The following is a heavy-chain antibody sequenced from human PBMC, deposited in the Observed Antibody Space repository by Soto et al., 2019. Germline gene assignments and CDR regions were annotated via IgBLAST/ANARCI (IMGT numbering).Heavy chain of an antibody. J-gene: IGHJ6*02. CDR3: ARDCGGDCYRDYYYYYGMDV. D-gene: IGHD2-21*02. V-gene: IGHV3-48*02. CDR2: ISSSSSTI. Sequence: PGKGLEWVSYISSSSSTIYYADSVKGRFTISRDNAKNSLYLQMNSLRDEDTAVYYCARDCGGDCYRDYYYYYGMDVWGQGTTVTVSS.